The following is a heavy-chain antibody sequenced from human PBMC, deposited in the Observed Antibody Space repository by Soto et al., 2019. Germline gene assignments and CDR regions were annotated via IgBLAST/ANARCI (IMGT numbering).Heavy chain of an antibody. D-gene: IGHD6-25*01. Sequence: EVQLLESGGGLVQPGGSLRLSCAASGFTFSSYAMSWVRQAPGKGLEWVSAISGSGGTTYYAGSAKGRFTISRDNSKNTLFLQMNSLRADDTAVYYCAKFFAETRGSSGWPWSFHYWGQGTLVTVSS. CDR1: GFTFSSYA. J-gene: IGHJ4*02. CDR3: AKFFAETRGSSGWPWSFHY. CDR2: ISGSGGTT. V-gene: IGHV3-23*01.